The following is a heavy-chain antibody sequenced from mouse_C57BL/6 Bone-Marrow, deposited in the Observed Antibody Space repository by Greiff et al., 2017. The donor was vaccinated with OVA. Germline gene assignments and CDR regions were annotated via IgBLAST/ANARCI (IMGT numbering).Heavy chain of an antibody. Sequence: EVQLVESGGDLVKPGGSLKLSCAASGFTFSSYGMSWVRQTPDKRLEWVATSSSGGSYTYYPDSVKGRFTISRDNAKNTLYLQMSSLKSEDTAMYYCARASGTSGFAYWGQGTLVTVSA. CDR3: ARASGTSGFAY. D-gene: IGHD4-1*01. V-gene: IGHV5-6*01. CDR1: GFTFSSYG. CDR2: SSSGGSYT. J-gene: IGHJ3*01.